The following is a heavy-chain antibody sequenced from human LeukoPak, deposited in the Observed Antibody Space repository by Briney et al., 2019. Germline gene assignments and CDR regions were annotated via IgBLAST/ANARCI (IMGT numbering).Heavy chain of an antibody. Sequence: TAETLTLPCTASGGTISSYYWSWIRQPPGKGLEWIGYIYYSGSTNYNPSLKSRVTISVDTSKNQFSLKLISVLAADTAVYYCARSHTVTSPGDFEYWGQGTLLTVSS. D-gene: IGHD4-17*01. V-gene: IGHV4-59*01. CDR2: IYYSGST. CDR1: GGTISSYY. CDR3: ARSHTVTSPGDFEY. J-gene: IGHJ4*02.